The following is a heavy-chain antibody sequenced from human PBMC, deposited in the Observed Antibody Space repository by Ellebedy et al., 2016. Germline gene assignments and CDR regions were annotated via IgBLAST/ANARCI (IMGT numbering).Heavy chain of an antibody. J-gene: IGHJ4*02. CDR1: GFIFSSYS. CDR2: ISSSSSHL. Sequence: GESLKISXAASGFIFSSYSMNWVRQAPGKGLEWVSSISSSSSHLYHADSVKGRFTISRDNAKNSLYLQMDSLRAKDTATYYCVRDLGSKEVRWGQGILVTVSS. CDR3: VRDLGSKEVR. D-gene: IGHD2-2*01. V-gene: IGHV3-21*01.